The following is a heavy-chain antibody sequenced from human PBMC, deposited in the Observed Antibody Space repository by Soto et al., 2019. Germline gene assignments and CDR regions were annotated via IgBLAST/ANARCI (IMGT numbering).Heavy chain of an antibody. V-gene: IGHV3-53*01. Sequence: EVQLVESGGGLIQPGGSLRLSCAVSGFTVSNNYMSWVRQAPGKGLEGVSVIYSGGYTAYGDSVKGRFTISRDNSKNTLYPQKKAGGADDAVVYYWATAGGGGGYWGQGTLVTVSS. CDR1: GFTVSNNY. CDR2: IYSGGYT. CDR3: ATAGGGGGY. J-gene: IGHJ4*02. D-gene: IGHD2-21*02.